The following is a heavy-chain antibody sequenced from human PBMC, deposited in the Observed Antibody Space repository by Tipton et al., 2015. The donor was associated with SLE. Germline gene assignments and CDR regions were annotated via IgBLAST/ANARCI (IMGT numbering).Heavy chain of an antibody. Sequence: SLRLSCAASGFTVSSNYMSWVRQAPGKGLEWVSAISGSGGSTYYADSVKGRFSISRDNSKNTLYLQMNSLRAEDTAVYYCAKGGSSWRYYYYGLDVWGQGTTVTVSS. CDR3: AKGGSSWRYYYYGLDV. CDR2: ISGSGGST. D-gene: IGHD6-13*01. CDR1: GFTVSSNY. J-gene: IGHJ6*02. V-gene: IGHV3-23*01.